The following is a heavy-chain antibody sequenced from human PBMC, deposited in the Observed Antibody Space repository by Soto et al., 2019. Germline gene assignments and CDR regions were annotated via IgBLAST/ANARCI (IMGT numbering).Heavy chain of an antibody. J-gene: IGHJ4*02. CDR3: AHRAGIDCNWNGGYFDY. V-gene: IGHV2-5*06. Sequence: QITLKESCPTRVKPTQTLTLTCTFSGFSLSARPVGVAWIRQPPGKALARLALIYWDDDKRYCPSPSLKSRLTVTKDTSKHQVVLTMTNMDPVDTAIYYCAHRAGIDCNWNGGYFDYWGQGALVTVSS. CDR2: IYWDDDK. CDR1: GFSLSARPVG. D-gene: IGHD1-20*01.